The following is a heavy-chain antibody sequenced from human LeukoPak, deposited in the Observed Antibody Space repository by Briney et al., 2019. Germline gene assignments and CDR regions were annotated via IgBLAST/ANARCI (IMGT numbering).Heavy chain of an antibody. V-gene: IGHV4-30-4*08. CDR2: IYYSGST. CDR3: ARERTRENYSQFSLNWFDP. CDR1: GGSISSGDYY. D-gene: IGHD4-11*01. J-gene: IGHJ5*02. Sequence: SETLSLTCTVSGGSISSGDYYWSWIRQPPGKGLEWIGYIYYSGSTYYNPSLKSRVTISVDTSKNQFSLKLSSVTAADTAVYYCARERTRENYSQFSLNWFDPWGQGTLVTVSS.